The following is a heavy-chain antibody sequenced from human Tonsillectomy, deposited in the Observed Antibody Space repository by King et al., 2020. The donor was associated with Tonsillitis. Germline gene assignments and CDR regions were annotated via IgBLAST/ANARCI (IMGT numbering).Heavy chain of an antibody. CDR3: ARTGGGSRNDWYFDL. CDR1: GYTFTNYG. Sequence: VQLVESGAEVKKPGASVKVSCKASGYTFTNYGISWVRQAPGQGLEWMGWISAYNGNRNYAQKYRGRVTVTTDTATTTAYMELGSLRSDDTAVYYCARTGGGSRNDWYFDLWGRGTLVTVSS. V-gene: IGHV1-18*01. J-gene: IGHJ2*01. D-gene: IGHD3-10*01. CDR2: ISAYNGNR.